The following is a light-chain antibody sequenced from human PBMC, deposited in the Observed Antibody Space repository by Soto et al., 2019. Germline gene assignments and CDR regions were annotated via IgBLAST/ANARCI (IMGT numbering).Light chain of an antibody. V-gene: IGKV1-5*01. CDR3: QHYNSYSEA. Sequence: DIQMTQSPSTLSASVGDRVTITCRASQSINSWLAWYQQKPGKAPQILIYDASTLKSGVPSRFSASGSGTEFTLTISSLQPDDFATYYCQHYNSYSEAFGQGTKVDIK. CDR2: DAS. CDR1: QSINSW. J-gene: IGKJ1*01.